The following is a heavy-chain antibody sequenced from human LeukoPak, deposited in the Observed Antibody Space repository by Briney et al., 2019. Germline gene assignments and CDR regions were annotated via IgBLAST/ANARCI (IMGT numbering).Heavy chain of an antibody. Sequence: PGRSLRLSCTTSGFTFGDYVMTWVRQAPGKGLEWVGFIRRKALRATPEYAASEKGKFTVPRDDSEGIAYLQMTSLKTEDTAGYYCSRSSTGSGWKYYFDFWGEGTLVTVSS. J-gene: IGHJ4*02. CDR2: IRRKALRATP. CDR3: SRSSTGSGWKYYFDF. CDR1: GFTFGDYV. V-gene: IGHV3-49*04. D-gene: IGHD1-1*01.